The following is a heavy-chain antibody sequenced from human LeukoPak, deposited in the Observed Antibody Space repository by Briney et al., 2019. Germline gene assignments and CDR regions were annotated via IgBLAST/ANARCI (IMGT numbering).Heavy chain of an antibody. V-gene: IGHV1-2*02. CDR1: GYTFTGYY. CDR2: INPNSGGT. CDR3: ARSVWFGESPTDY. J-gene: IGHJ4*02. Sequence: ASVKVSCKASGYTFTGYYMHWVRQAPGQGLEWMGWINPNSGGTNYAQKFQGRVTMTRDTSISTAYMELSRLRSDDTAVYSCARSVWFGESPTDYWGQGTLVTVSS. D-gene: IGHD3-10*01.